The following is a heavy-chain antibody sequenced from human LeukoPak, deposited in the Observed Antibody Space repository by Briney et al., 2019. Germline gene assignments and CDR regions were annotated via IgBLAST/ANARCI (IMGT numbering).Heavy chain of an antibody. CDR2: IYYSGST. CDR3: ARALSYYYYYMDV. Sequence: SETLSLTCPVSGGSISSYYWSWIRQPPGKGLEWIGYIYYSGSTNYNPSLKSRVTISVDTSKNQFSLKLSSVTAADTAVYYCARALSYYYYYMDVWGKGTTVTVSS. V-gene: IGHV4-59*01. CDR1: GGSISSYY. J-gene: IGHJ6*03. D-gene: IGHD3-16*01.